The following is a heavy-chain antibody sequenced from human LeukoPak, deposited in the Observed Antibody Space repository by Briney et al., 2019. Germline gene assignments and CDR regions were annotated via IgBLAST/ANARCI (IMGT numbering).Heavy chain of an antibody. CDR3: ARRPAVPAMVTS. V-gene: IGHV4-39*01. CDR1: GGSLSSSSYY. CDR2: IYYSGST. J-gene: IGHJ5*02. Sequence: SETLSLTCTVSGGSLSSSSYYWGWIRQPPGKGLEWIGSIYYSGSTYYNPSLKSRVTISGDTSKNQFSLKLSSVTAADTAVYYCARRPAVPAMVTSWGQGTLVTVSS. D-gene: IGHD5-18*01.